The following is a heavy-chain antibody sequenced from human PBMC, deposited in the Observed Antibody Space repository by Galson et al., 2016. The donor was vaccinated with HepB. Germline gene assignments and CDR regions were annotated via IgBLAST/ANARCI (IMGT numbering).Heavy chain of an antibody. CDR1: GFTFSSYW. Sequence: SLRLSCAASGFTFSSYWMHWVRQAPGKGLVWVSHINGDGRTTSYADSVKGRFTISRDNAKNTLFLQMNSLRAEDTAVYYCARDRAYSQDSWGQGTLVTVAS. J-gene: IGHJ4*02. V-gene: IGHV3-74*01. D-gene: IGHD4-11*01. CDR2: INGDGRTT. CDR3: ARDRAYSQDS.